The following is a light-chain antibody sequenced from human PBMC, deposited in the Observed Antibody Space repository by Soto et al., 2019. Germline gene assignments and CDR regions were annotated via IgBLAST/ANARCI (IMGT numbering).Light chain of an antibody. Sequence: VLTQSPGTLSLSPGERATLSCRASQSLNSSYLAWYQQKPGQAPRLLIYDASSRATGIPDRFSGSGSGTDFTLTISRLEPEDSAVYYCQQYGSSPPITFGQGTRLEIK. J-gene: IGKJ5*01. CDR2: DAS. V-gene: IGKV3-20*01. CDR1: QSLNSSY. CDR3: QQYGSSPPIT.